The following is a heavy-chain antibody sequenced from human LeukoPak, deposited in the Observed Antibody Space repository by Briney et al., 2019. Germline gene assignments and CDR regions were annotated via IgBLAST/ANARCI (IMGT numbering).Heavy chain of an antibody. Sequence: GGSLRLSCAASGFTFSSYAMSWVRQAPGKGLEWVSAISGSGGNTYYADSVKGRFTISRDNSKNTLYLQMNSLRAEDTAVYYCAKDRKSYAYVKGFDYWGQGTLVTVSS. V-gene: IGHV3-23*01. CDR1: GFTFSSYA. CDR3: AKDRKSYAYVKGFDY. J-gene: IGHJ4*02. D-gene: IGHD2-2*01. CDR2: ISGSGGNT.